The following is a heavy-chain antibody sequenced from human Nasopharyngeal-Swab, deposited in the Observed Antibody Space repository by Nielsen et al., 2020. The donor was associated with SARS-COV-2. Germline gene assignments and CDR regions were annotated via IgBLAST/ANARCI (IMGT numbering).Heavy chain of an antibody. Sequence: ASVKVSCKASGYTFSSSYMQWVRQAPGQGLEWMGTINHSGGVTNYAQKFQGSVTMTRDTSSSTLYMELSGLRSEDTAVYYCARLPEYTSVWDYFDYWGQGTLVTVSS. D-gene: IGHD6-19*01. CDR2: INHSGGVT. V-gene: IGHV1-46*01. J-gene: IGHJ4*02. CDR1: GYTFSSSY. CDR3: ARLPEYTSVWDYFDY.